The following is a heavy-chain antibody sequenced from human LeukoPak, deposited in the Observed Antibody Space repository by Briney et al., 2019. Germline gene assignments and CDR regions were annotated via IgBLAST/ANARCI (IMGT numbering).Heavy chain of an antibody. CDR3: ARLRVSETYYYDY. Sequence: PGESLRLSCAASGFTFSNYWMHWVRQAPGKGLVGVSSISPDGTNTIYADSVTGRFTMSRDNAKSTLYLHMNTLRDEDTAVYYCARLRVSETYYYDYWGQGILVTVSS. V-gene: IGHV3-74*01. CDR2: ISPDGTNT. CDR1: GFTFSNYW. D-gene: IGHD3-22*01. J-gene: IGHJ4*02.